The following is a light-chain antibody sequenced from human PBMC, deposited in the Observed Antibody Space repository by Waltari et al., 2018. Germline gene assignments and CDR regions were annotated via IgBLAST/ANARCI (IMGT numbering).Light chain of an antibody. CDR2: AAS. CDR1: QSISFY. J-gene: IGKJ1*01. CDR3: QQSYTFPRT. Sequence: DIHMTQSPSSLSASVVDTVTITCRASQSISFYLNWYQQKTGKGPNVLIYAASNLRTGVPSRFSGSGSGTEFSLTISNLQPEDFATYYCQQSYTFPRTFGQGTKVEIK. V-gene: IGKV1-39*01.